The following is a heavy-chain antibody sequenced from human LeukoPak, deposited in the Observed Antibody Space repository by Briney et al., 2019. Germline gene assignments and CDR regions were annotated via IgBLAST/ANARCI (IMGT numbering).Heavy chain of an antibody. V-gene: IGHV3-7*04. CDR1: GFTFSNYW. Sequence: PGGSLRLSCVASGFTFSNYWMSWVRQAPGKGREWVANIKPDGSEKYYVDSVKGRFSISRDNVRNALYLQMNSLRVGDTALYYCARGDFWSGDYTDAFDVWGQGTMVTVSS. CDR2: IKPDGSEK. D-gene: IGHD3-3*01. CDR3: ARGDFWSGDYTDAFDV. J-gene: IGHJ3*01.